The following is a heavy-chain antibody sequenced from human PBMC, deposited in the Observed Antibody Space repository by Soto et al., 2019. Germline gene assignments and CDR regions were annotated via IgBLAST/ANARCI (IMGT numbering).Heavy chain of an antibody. D-gene: IGHD1-1*01. CDR1: GGSISSSPYY. V-gene: IGHV4-39*01. CDR2: IYYNGNT. J-gene: IGHJ4*02. Sequence: QLQLQESAPGLVKPSETLSLTCTVSGGSISSSPYYWAWIRQPPGKGLQWIGNIYYNGNTFYNPSLRSRVTISIDTSKSQFSLGLSSVTASDTAVYYCARHGPLTNNWNQLNCWGQGTLVTVSS. CDR3: ARHGPLTNNWNQLNC.